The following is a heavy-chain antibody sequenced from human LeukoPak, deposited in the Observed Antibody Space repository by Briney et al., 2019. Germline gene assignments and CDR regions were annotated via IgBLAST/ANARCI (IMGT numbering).Heavy chain of an antibody. V-gene: IGHV4-34*01. D-gene: IGHD3-10*01. CDR3: ARRPLLWFGELLNDAFDI. CDR2: INHSGST. CDR1: GGSFSGYY. J-gene: IGHJ3*02. Sequence: SETLSLTCAVYGGSFSGYYWSWIRQPPGKGLEWIGEINHSGSTNYNPSLKSRVTISVDTSKNQFSLKLSSVTAADTAVYYCARRPLLWFGELLNDAFDIWGQGTMVTVSS.